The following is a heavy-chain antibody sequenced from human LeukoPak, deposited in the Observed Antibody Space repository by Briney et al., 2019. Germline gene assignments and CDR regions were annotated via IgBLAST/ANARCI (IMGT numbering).Heavy chain of an antibody. CDR3: ARDQAYSSSQPEYFDY. Sequence: ASVKVSCKASGYTFTSYAMHWVRQAPGQRLEWMGWINAGNGNTKCSQKFQGRVTITRDTSASTAYMELSSLRSEDTAVYYCARDQAYSSSQPEYFDYWGQGTLVIVSS. CDR1: GYTFTSYA. CDR2: INAGNGNT. V-gene: IGHV1-3*01. D-gene: IGHD6-13*01. J-gene: IGHJ4*02.